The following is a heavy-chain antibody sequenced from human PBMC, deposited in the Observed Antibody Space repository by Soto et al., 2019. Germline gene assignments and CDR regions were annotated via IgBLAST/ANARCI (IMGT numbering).Heavy chain of an antibody. CDR2: ISWDSGSI. J-gene: IGHJ3*02. CDR3: AKARDESTGNHASDI. D-gene: IGHD1-1*01. V-gene: IGHV3-9*01. CDR1: GFTFDDYA. Sequence: GGSLRLSCAASGFTFDDYAMHWVRQAPGKGLEWVSGISWDSGSIDYADSVKGRFTISRDNTKNSLYLQMNSLRAEDSALYYCAKARDESTGNHASDIWGRGTMVTVSS.